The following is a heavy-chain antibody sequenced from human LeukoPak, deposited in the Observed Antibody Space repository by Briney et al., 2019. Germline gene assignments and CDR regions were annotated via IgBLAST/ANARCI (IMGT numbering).Heavy chain of an antibody. V-gene: IGHV3-30*02. J-gene: IGHJ3*02. Sequence: GGSLRLSCAASGFTFSSYGMHWVRQAPGKGLEWVAFIRYDGSNKYYADSVKGRFTISRDNSKNTLYLQMNSLRAEDTAVYYCAELDSQGGGAFDIWGQGTMVTVSS. CDR3: AELDSQGGGAFDI. CDR2: IRYDGSNK. D-gene: IGHD3-22*01. CDR1: GFTFSSYG.